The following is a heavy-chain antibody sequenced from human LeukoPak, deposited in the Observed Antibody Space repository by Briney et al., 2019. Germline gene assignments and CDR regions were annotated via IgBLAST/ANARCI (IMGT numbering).Heavy chain of an antibody. V-gene: IGHV4-34*01. CDR3: ARRYSSSWYRGGMDV. D-gene: IGHD6-13*01. CDR2: INHSGST. J-gene: IGHJ6*02. CDR1: GGSFSGYY. Sequence: SETLSLTCAVYGGSFSGYYWSWIRQPPGKGLEWIGEINHSGSTNYNPSLKSRVTISVDTSENQFSLKLSSVTAADTAVYYCARRYSSSWYRGGMDVWGQGTTVTVSS.